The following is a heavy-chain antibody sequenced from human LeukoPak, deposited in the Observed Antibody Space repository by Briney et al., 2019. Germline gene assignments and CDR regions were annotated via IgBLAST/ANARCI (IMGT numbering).Heavy chain of an antibody. CDR1: GFTFSSYA. J-gene: IGHJ6*02. V-gene: IGHV3-64*04. Sequence: GGSLRLSCSASGFTFSSYAMHWVRQAPGKGLEYVSAISSNGGSTYYADSVKGRFTISRDNSKNTLYLQMNSLRAEDTAVYYCAKGYSSGWYDDWDVWGQGTTVTVSS. D-gene: IGHD6-19*01. CDR3: AKGYSSGWYDDWDV. CDR2: ISSNGGST.